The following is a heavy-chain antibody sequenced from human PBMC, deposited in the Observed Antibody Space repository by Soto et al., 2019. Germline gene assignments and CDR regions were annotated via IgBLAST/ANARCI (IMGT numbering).Heavy chain of an antibody. CDR2: IKSKTDGGTT. D-gene: IGHD2-2*02. Sequence: PGGSLRLSCAASGFTFSNAWMSWVRQAPGKGLEWVGRIKSKTDGGTTDYAAPVKGRFTISRDDSKNTLYLQMNSLKTEDTAVYYCTTPLVPAAIYYYGMDVWGQGTTVTVSS. J-gene: IGHJ6*02. V-gene: IGHV3-15*01. CDR1: GFTFSNAW. CDR3: TTPLVPAAIYYYGMDV.